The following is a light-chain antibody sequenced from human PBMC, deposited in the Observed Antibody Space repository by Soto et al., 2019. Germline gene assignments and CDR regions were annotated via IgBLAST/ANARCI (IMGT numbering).Light chain of an antibody. CDR3: ASWDASLSGPV. J-gene: IGLJ2*01. CDR2: RHD. Sequence: QSVLTQPPSASGTPGQRVTISCSGSISNIGTNYVYWYQQLPGTAPKLLIFRHDQRPSGVPDRLSGSRSGTSASLAISGLRSEDEADYYCASWDASLSGPVFGGGTKLTVL. CDR1: ISNIGTNY. V-gene: IGLV1-47*01.